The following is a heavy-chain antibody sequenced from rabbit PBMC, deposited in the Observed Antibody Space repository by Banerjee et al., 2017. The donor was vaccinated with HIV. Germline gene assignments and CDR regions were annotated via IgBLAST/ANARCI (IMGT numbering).Heavy chain of an antibody. D-gene: IGHD4-2*01. CDR3: ARDRGYGGYAGDGGATRLDL. CDR1: GFDFSSYY. Sequence: QLKESGGGLVQPGGSLKLSCKASGFDFSSYYMSWVRQAPGKGLEWIGYIDPVFGDTFYASWVNGRFTISRDNAQNTVYLQLSSLTAADTATYFCARDRGYGGYAGDGGATRLDLWGPGTLVTVS. V-gene: IGHV1S7*01. CDR2: IDPVFGDT. J-gene: IGHJ3*01.